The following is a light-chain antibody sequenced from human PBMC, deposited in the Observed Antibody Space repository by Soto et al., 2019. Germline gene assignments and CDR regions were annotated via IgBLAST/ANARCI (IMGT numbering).Light chain of an antibody. CDR3: SSYTISSPLV. V-gene: IGLV2-14*01. J-gene: IGLJ1*01. CDR1: SSDFGGYNY. CDR2: EVS. Sequence: QSALTQPASVSGSPGQSITISCTGTSSDFGGYNYVSWYQQHPGKAPKLMIYEVSNRPSGVSNRCSGSKSGNTASLTISGLQDEDEADYYCSSYTISSPLVFGTGTKLT.